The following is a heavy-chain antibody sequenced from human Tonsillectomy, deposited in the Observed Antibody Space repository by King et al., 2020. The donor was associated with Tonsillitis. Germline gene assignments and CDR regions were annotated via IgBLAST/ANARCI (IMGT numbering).Heavy chain of an antibody. D-gene: IGHD1-14*01. CDR1: GYSISSGYY. CDR2: IYYSEST. V-gene: IGHV4-38-2*01. CDR3: GSYGELLITVDY. J-gene: IGHJ4*02. Sequence: VQLQESGPGLVKPSETLSLTCAVSGYSISSGYYWGWIRQPPGKGLEWCGSIYYSESTYYNPSLKSRVTISVDTSKNRFSLMLSSVTAAATAIYYCGSYGELLITVDYWGQGTLVTVSS.